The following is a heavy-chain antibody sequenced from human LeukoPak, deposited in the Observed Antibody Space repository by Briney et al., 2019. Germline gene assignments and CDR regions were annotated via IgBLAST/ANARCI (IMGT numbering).Heavy chain of an antibody. CDR1: GGSISSGGYS. D-gene: IGHD3-3*01. CDR2: IYHSGST. V-gene: IGHV4-30-2*01. CDR3: ARGVKDFGVKIFYY. J-gene: IGHJ4*02. Sequence: SETLSLTCAVSGGSISSGGYSWSWIRQPPGKGLEWIGYIYHSGSTYYNPTLKSRVTISVDRSKNQFSLKLSSVTAADTAVYYCARGVKDFGVKIFYYWGQGTLVTVSS.